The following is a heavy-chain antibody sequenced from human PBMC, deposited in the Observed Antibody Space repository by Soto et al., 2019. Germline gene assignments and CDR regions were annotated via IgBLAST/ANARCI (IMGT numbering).Heavy chain of an antibody. V-gene: IGHV4-34*01. CDR3: ARARLRKYYFDY. Sequence: QVQLQQWGAGLLKPSETLSLTCAVYGGSFSGYYWSWIRQPPGKGLEWIGEINHSGSTNYNPSLKSRXXIXVXXSKNQFSLKLSSVTAADTAVYYCARARLRKYYFDYWGQGTLVTVSS. CDR1: GGSFSGYY. CDR2: INHSGST. J-gene: IGHJ4*02. D-gene: IGHD5-12*01.